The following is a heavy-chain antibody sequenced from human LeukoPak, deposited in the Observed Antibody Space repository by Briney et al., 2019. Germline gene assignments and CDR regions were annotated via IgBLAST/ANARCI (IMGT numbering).Heavy chain of an antibody. CDR2: INAGNGNT. D-gene: IGHD6-13*01. CDR1: GYTFTSYA. V-gene: IGHV1-3*01. CDR3: ARDLAAARREYYYYGMDV. J-gene: IGHJ6*02. Sequence: GASVKVSCKASGYTFTSYAMHWVRQAPGQRLEWMGWINAGNGNTKYSQKFQGRVTITRGTSASTAYMELSSLRSEDTAVYYCARDLAAARREYYYYGMDVWGQGTTVTVSS.